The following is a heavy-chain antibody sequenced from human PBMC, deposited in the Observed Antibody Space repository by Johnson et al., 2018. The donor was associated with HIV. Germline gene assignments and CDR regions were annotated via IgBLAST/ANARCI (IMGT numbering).Heavy chain of an antibody. CDR2: ISYDGSNK. CDR3: ARAFPMVRYDAFDI. D-gene: IGHD4/OR15-4a*01. J-gene: IGHJ3*02. V-gene: IGHV3-30-3*01. Sequence: QEQLVESGGGVVQPERSLRLSCAASEFSFSTYAMRWVRQAPGKGLEGVAVISYDGSNKYYADSVKGRFTISRDNSKNTLYLQMNSLRAEDTAVYYCARAFPMVRYDAFDIWGQGTMVIVSS. CDR1: EFSFSTYA.